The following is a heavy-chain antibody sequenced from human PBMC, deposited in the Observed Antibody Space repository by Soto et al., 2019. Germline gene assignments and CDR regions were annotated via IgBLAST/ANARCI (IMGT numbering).Heavy chain of an antibody. J-gene: IGHJ4*02. CDR3: ARHIGVTGTRGFDY. CDR1: GASINDNNW. D-gene: IGHD6-19*01. CDR2: VVHWGTT. V-gene: IGHV4-4*02. Sequence: QVQLQQSGPGLVKPSETLSLTCAVSGASINDNNWWSWVRQTPGKGLEWIGEVVHWGTTNYKPSLRSRVTISMDKPNNQISLTLSSVTAADSALYYCARHIGVTGTRGFDYWGQGTLVTVSS.